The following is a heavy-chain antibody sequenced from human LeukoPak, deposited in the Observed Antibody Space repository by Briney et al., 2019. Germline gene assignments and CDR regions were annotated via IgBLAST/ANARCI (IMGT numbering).Heavy chain of an antibody. CDR3: ARGRRQLGAGLYYYYYMDV. V-gene: IGHV1-8*01. CDR1: GYTFTSYD. CDR2: MNPNSGNT. J-gene: IGHJ6*03. D-gene: IGHD6-13*01. Sequence: ASVKVSCKASGYTFTSYDINWVRQATGQGLEWMGWMNPNSGNTGYAQKFQGRVTMTRNTSISTAYMELSSLRSGDTAVYYCARGRRQLGAGLYYYYYMDVWGKGTTVTVSS.